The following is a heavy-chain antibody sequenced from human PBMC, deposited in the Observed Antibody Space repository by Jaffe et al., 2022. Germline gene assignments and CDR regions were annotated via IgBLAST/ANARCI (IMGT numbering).Heavy chain of an antibody. Sequence: EVQLVESGGGLVQPGRSLRLSCTASGFTFGDYAMSWVRQAPGKGLEWVGFIRSKAYGGTTEYAASVKGRFTISRDDSKSIAYLQMNSLKTEDTAVYYCTRGTTLYYDILTGYPFDYWGQGTLVTVSS. V-gene: IGHV3-49*04. CDR2: IRSKAYGGTT. D-gene: IGHD3-9*01. CDR3: TRGTTLYYDILTGYPFDY. CDR1: GFTFGDYA. J-gene: IGHJ4*02.